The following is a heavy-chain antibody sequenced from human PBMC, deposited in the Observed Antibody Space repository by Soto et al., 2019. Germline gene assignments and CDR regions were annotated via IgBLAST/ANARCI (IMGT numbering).Heavy chain of an antibody. D-gene: IGHD6-19*01. CDR1: GFNFKKFA. CDR3: AKADGEQWVRPHLDS. Sequence: GGSLRLSCEASGFNFKKFAMGWVRQAPGEGLEWVSGISCCGGSTFSADSVKGRFSSAGDDSKDSLSLQLSSRRVEATAYYYFAKADGEQWVRPHLDSWGQGTQVTVSS. CDR2: ISCCGGST. J-gene: IGHJ1*01. V-gene: IGHV3-23*01.